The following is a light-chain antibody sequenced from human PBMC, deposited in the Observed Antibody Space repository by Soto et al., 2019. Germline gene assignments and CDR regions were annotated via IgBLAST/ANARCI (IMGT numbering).Light chain of an antibody. CDR1: QSVSSN. V-gene: IGKV3-11*01. CDR2: AAS. Sequence: VMSQSPFTLSVSPGERTTLSCRASQSVSSNLAWYQQRPGQAPRLLIYAASTRATGIPARFSGSGSGTDFTLTISSLEPEDFAVYYCQQRSNWPLTFGGGTKVDIK. J-gene: IGKJ4*01. CDR3: QQRSNWPLT.